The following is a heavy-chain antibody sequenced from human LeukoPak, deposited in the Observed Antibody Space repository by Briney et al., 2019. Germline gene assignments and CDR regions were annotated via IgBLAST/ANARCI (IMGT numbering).Heavy chain of an antibody. D-gene: IGHD3-10*01. CDR2: IYTSGST. CDR3: AVDSVRGVLGFDP. Sequence: SETLSLTCTVSGDSISSYYWSWIRQPAGKGLEWLGRIYTSGSTNYNPSLKSRVTISVHTSKNQFSLKLSSVTAADTAVYYCAVDSVRGVLGFDPWGQGTLVTVSS. V-gene: IGHV4-4*07. J-gene: IGHJ5*02. CDR1: GDSISSYY.